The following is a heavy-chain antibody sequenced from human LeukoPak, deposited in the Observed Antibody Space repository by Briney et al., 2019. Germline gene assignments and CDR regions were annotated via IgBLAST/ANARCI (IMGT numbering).Heavy chain of an antibody. CDR1: GGSISSYY. CDR3: ARGTDSSSRNWFDP. CDR2: IYTSGST. V-gene: IGHV4-4*07. J-gene: IGHJ5*02. D-gene: IGHD6-13*01. Sequence: PSETLSLTCTVSGGSISSYYWSWIRQPAGKGLEWIGRIYTSGSTNYSPSLKSRVTMSVDTSKNQFSLKLSSVTAADTAVYYCARGTDSSSRNWFDPWGQGTLVTVSS.